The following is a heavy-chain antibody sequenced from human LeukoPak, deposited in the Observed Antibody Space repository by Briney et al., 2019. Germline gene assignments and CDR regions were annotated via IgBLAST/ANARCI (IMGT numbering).Heavy chain of an antibody. V-gene: IGHV3-30*04. CDR2: ISYDGSSK. Sequence: GRSLRLSCAASGFTFSSYAMHWVRQAPGKGLEWGAVISYDGSSKYYADSVKGRFTISRDNSKNTLYLQMNSLRAEDTAVYYCARAGYDSSGYLYYFDYWGQGTLVTVSS. D-gene: IGHD3-22*01. CDR3: ARAGYDSSGYLYYFDY. CDR1: GFTFSSYA. J-gene: IGHJ4*02.